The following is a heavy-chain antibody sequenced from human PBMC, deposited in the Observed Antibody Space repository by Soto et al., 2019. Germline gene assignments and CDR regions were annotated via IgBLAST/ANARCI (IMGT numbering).Heavy chain of an antibody. D-gene: IGHD3-3*01. Sequence: SETLSLTCAVSGGPISSGDYSWSWIRQPPGKGLEWIGFIYHSGSTYYNPSLKSRVTISVDRSKNQFSLKLRSVTAADTAVYYCAVSNFGVVSGMDVWGQGTSVTVPS. CDR3: AVSNFGVVSGMDV. V-gene: IGHV4-30-2*01. CDR1: GGPISSGDYS. CDR2: IYHSGST. J-gene: IGHJ6*02.